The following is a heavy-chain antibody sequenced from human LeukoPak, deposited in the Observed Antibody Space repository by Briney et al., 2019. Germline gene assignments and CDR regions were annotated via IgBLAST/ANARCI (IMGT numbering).Heavy chain of an antibody. D-gene: IGHD3-10*01. Sequence: SETLSLTCTVSGGSISSSSYYWGWIRQPPGKGLEWVGHIYFSGRTNFNPSLGSRLTMSQDTSKNQFSLSLKSVTAADTAVYFCAAYYWDPHDGFDFWGQGTMVTVSS. CDR2: IYFSGRT. V-gene: IGHV4-61*05. CDR1: GGSISSSSYY. CDR3: AAYYWDPHDGFDF. J-gene: IGHJ3*01.